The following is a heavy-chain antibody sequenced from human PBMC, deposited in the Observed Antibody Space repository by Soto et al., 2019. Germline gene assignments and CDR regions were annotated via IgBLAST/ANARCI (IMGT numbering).Heavy chain of an antibody. CDR1: GGTFSKYS. Sequence: QVPLVQSGAEVKKPGSSVKVSCTASGGTFSKYSISWIRQAPGQGLEWMGRIIPYLSVTNYAQKFKGRVTITADKSTGTAYMELNNLRSEDTAVYLCASGSAPDVDYWCQGTLITVSS. CDR3: ASGSAPDVDY. V-gene: IGHV1-69*02. J-gene: IGHJ4*02. D-gene: IGHD3-10*01. CDR2: IIPYLSVT.